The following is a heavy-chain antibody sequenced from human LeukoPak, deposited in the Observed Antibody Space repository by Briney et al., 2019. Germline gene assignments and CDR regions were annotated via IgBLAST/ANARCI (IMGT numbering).Heavy chain of an antibody. CDR1: GFTFSSYE. V-gene: IGHV3-21*01. CDR3: ARDDYYGSGSYYKRYYYGMDV. CDR2: ISSSSSYI. J-gene: IGHJ6*02. Sequence: GGSLRLSCAASGFTFSSYEMNWVRQAPGKGLEWVSSISSSSSYIYYADSVKGRFTISRDNAKNSLYLQMNSLRAEDTAVYYCARDDYYGSGSYYKRYYYGMDVWGQGTTVTVSS. D-gene: IGHD3-10*01.